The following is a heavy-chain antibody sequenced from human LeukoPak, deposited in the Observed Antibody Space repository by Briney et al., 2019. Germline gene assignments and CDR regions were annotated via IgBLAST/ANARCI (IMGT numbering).Heavy chain of an antibody. Sequence: PSETLSLTCTVSGGSISSSSYYWSWIRQPPGKGLEWIGEINHSGSTNYNPSLKSRVTISVDTSKNQFSLKLSSVTAADTAVYYCARVISRSSGSYAFDIWGQGTMVTVSS. CDR3: ARVISRSSGSYAFDI. CDR2: INHSGST. V-gene: IGHV4-39*07. J-gene: IGHJ3*02. CDR1: GGSISSSSYY. D-gene: IGHD3-22*01.